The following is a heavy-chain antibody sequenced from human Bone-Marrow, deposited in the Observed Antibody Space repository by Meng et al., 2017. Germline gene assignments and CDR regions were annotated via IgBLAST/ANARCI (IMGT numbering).Heavy chain of an antibody. Sequence: HLQLQESGPGLVKPSETLSLPCTVSGGSISSSSYYWGWIRQPPGKGLEWIGNIHYSGMMFYNPSLRSRITISVDTSRNQFSLNLNSVTAADTAVYYCARQARYYDFRVDPWGQGSLVTVSS. D-gene: IGHD3-3*01. CDR1: GGSISSSSYY. V-gene: IGHV4-39*01. CDR3: ARQARYYDFRVDP. CDR2: IHYSGMM. J-gene: IGHJ5*02.